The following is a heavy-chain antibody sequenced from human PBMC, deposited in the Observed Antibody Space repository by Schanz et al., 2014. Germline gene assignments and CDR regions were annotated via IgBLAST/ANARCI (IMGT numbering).Heavy chain of an antibody. CDR3: ARDRRECDAECYSVEVFEI. CDR2: IIPSLGLA. V-gene: IGHV1-69*08. CDR1: GGTFSSDT. Sequence: QVQLVQSGADVKKPGSSVRVSCKASGGTFSSDTFSWVRQAPGQGLEWMGRIIPSLGLAKYEQKFQDKVTITADTTTTAAYMEMGDLKSKSTAAYYCARDRRECDAECYSVEVFEIWGQGTLVIVSS. D-gene: IGHD2-21*01. J-gene: IGHJ4*02.